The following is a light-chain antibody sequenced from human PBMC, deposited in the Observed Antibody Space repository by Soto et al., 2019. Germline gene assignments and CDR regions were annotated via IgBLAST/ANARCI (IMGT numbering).Light chain of an antibody. CDR3: QQLFDSPIT. CDR2: AAS. V-gene: IGKV1-17*01. J-gene: IGKJ5*01. Sequence: IQMTQTPSSLSASLGDRVTITCRASQGIRNDLGWYQQRPGKAPKRLIYAASTLQPGVPSRFSATVSGTEFSLTITSLQPEDFATYYCQQLFDSPITFGQGTRLEIK. CDR1: QGIRND.